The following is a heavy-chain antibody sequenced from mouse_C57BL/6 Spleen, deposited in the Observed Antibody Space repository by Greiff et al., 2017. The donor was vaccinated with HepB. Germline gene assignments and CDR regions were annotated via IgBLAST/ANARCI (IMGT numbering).Heavy chain of an antibody. CDR1: GFTFTDYY. J-gene: IGHJ3*01. V-gene: IGHV7-3*01. CDR2: IRNKANGYTT. CDR3: ASFYYDYEFAY. Sequence: EVKVEESGGGLVQPGGSLSLSCAASGFTFTDYYMSWVRQPPGKALEWLGFIRNKANGYTTEYSASVKGRFTISRDNSQSILYLQMNALRAEDSATYYCASFYYDYEFAYWGQGTLVTVSA. D-gene: IGHD2-4*01.